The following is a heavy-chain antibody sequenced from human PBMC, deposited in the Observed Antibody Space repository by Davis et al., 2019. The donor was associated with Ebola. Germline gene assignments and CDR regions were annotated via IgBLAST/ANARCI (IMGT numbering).Heavy chain of an antibody. Sequence: SGPTLVQPTQTLTLTCTVSGFSLSTNGVGVGWIRQPPGKALEWLALIYWNDDKYYSPSLKTRLTITKDTYNNQVVLTVTNVDPVDAATYYCAHRVLSDKFPAAFDFWGQGTTVTVSS. J-gene: IGHJ3*01. CDR2: IYWNDDK. D-gene: IGHD2-21*01. V-gene: IGHV2-5*01. CDR1: GFSLSTNGVG. CDR3: AHRVLSDKFPAAFDF.